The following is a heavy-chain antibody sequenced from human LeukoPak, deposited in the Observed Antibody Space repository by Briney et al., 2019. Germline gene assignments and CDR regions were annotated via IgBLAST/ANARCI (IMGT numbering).Heavy chain of an antibody. CDR2: MNPNSGNT. Sequence: ASVKVSCKASGYTFTSYDINWVRQATGQGLEWMGWMNPNSGNTGYAQKFQGRVTMTRNTSICTAYMELSSLRSEDTAVYYCARSRRIAAAPNWFDPWGQGTLVTVSS. V-gene: IGHV1-8*01. CDR1: GYTFTSYD. D-gene: IGHD6-13*01. J-gene: IGHJ5*02. CDR3: ARSRRIAAAPNWFDP.